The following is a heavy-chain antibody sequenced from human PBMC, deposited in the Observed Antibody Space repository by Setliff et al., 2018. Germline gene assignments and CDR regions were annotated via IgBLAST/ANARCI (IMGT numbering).Heavy chain of an antibody. CDR3: ARRDSTGYYGYSFDF. CDR1: GDSISRSTYY. J-gene: IGHJ4*02. CDR2: VDRSGNT. Sequence: KASETLSLTCTLSGDSISRSTYYWGWIRQSPGKGLEWIGTVDRSGNTFYSPSLKSRVTISVAASKNQFSLKLTSVSAADTAVYYCARRDSTGYYGYSFDFWGQGTLVTVSS. D-gene: IGHD3-22*01. V-gene: IGHV4-39*01.